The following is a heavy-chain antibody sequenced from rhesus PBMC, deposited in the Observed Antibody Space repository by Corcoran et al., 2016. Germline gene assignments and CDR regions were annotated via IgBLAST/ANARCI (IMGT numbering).Heavy chain of an antibody. Sequence: QVQLQESGPGLLKPSETLSLTCAVSGASFSIYWWICIRPPPGKGLVWIGEINGYRGSTNYNPSLQSRVTISMDVSKNQFSLRLTSVTAADTAVYYCTSPVRYRFDVWGPGVLVSVSS. V-gene: IGHV4-80*01. J-gene: IGHJ5-1*01. D-gene: IGHD3-9*01. CDR3: TSPVRYRFDV. CDR1: GASFSIYW. CDR2: INGYRGST.